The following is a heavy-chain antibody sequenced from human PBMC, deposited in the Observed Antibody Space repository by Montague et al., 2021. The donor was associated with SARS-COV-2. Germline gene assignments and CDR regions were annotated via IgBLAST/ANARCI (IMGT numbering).Heavy chain of an antibody. CDR3: ARGIFTIPFIPAHYYMDV. CDR1: GGSISSYY. V-gene: IGHV4-59*07. J-gene: IGHJ6*03. D-gene: IGHD3-3*01. CDR2: IYYSGST. Sequence: SDTVSLTSTVSGGSISSYYWSWIRQPAGKGLEWIGYIYYSGSTNXNPSLKSRVTISVDTSKNQFSLKLSSVTAADTAAYYCARGIFTIPFIPAHYYMDVWGKGTTVTVSS.